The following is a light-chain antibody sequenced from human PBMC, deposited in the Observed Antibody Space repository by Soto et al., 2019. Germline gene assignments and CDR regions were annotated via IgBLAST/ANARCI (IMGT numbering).Light chain of an antibody. J-gene: IGKJ2*01. Sequence: ENVLTQSPGTLSSSPGERATLSCRASQSVRNNYLAWYQQKPGQAPRLLIFGASIRATGIPDRFSGSGSGTDFTVTISRLEPEDVAVFYCHQYDGAPHTFGQGTKLEIK. CDR1: QSVRNNY. V-gene: IGKV3-20*01. CDR2: GAS. CDR3: HQYDGAPHT.